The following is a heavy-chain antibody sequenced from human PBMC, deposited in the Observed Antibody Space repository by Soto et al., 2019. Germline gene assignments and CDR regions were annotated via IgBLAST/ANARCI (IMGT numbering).Heavy chain of an antibody. CDR2: IIPIFGTA. D-gene: IGHD2-2*01. V-gene: IGHV1-69*12. Sequence: QVQLVQSGAEVKKPGSSVKVSCKASGGTFSSYAISWVRQAPGQGLEWMGGIIPIFGTANYEQKFQGRVTITADESTSTAYMEMSSLRSEDTAVYYCARHDCISTSCYYYYYYGMDVWGQWTTVTVSS. J-gene: IGHJ6*02. CDR3: ARHDCISTSCYYYYYYGMDV. CDR1: GGTFSSYA.